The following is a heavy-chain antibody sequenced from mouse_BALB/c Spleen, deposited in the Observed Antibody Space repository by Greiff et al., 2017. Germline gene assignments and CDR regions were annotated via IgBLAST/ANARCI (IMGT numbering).Heavy chain of an antibody. D-gene: IGHD3-1*01. CDR3: TREGSRRTFAY. CDR2: ISSGGSYT. CDR1: GFTFSSYT. J-gene: IGHJ3*01. V-gene: IGHV5-6-4*01. Sequence: EVQRVESGGGLVKPGGSLKLSCTASGFTFSSYTMPWVRQTPEKRLEWVATISSGGSYTYYTDSVKGRFTISRDTAKNTLYLQMSSLKSEDTAMYDCTREGSRRTFAYWGEGTLVTVSA.